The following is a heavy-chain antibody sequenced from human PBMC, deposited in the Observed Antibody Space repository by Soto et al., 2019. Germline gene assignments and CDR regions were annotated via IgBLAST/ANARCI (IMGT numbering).Heavy chain of an antibody. CDR3: TAPDRDYGGSAFDI. CDR2: IKSKTDGGTI. V-gene: IGHV3-15*07. CDR1: GFTFSHAW. D-gene: IGHD4-17*01. J-gene: IGHJ3*02. Sequence: QLVVSGGGLVKPGGSLRLSCAASGFTFSHAWMNWVRQAAGKALEWVGRIKSKTDGGTIDYAAPVKGRFTISRDDSENALDLQMNSLKADDAALYYCTAPDRDYGGSAFDIWGRGTMVAVSS.